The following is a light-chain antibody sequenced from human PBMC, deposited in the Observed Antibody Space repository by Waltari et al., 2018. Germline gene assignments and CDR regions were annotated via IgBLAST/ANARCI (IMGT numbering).Light chain of an antibody. J-gene: IGKJ2*01. CDR1: QDISNY. CDR3: QQANTFPYT. Sequence: DIQMTQSPSSLSASVGDRVTITCQASQDISNYLNWYQQKPGNAPKLLIYDASNLETGVPSRFSGSGSATDFTLTISSLQPEDFATYYCQQANTFPYTFGQGTKLQIK. V-gene: IGKV1-33*01. CDR2: DAS.